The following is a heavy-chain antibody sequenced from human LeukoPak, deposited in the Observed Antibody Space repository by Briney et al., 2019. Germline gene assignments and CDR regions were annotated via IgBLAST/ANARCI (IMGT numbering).Heavy chain of an antibody. V-gene: IGHV3-30*02. CDR1: GFTFSSYW. D-gene: IGHD2-15*01. J-gene: IGHJ6*03. Sequence: GGSLRLSCAASGFTFSSYWMSWVRQTPGKGLEWVAFIRYDGSNKYYADSVKGRFTISRDNSKNTLYLQMNSLRAEDTAVYYCAKDLYCSGGSCYSSYMDVWGKGTTVTVSS. CDR3: AKDLYCSGGSCYSSYMDV. CDR2: IRYDGSNK.